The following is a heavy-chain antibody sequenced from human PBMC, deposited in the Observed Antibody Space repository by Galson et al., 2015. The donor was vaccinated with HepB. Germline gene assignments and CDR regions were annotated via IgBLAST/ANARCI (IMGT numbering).Heavy chain of an antibody. CDR2: INPNSGGT. V-gene: IGHV1-2*02. D-gene: IGHD5-12*01. Sequence: VKVSCKASGYPFTGYYMHWVRQAPGQGLEWMGWINPNSGGTNYAQKFQGRVTMTRDTSISTAYMELSRLRSDDTAVYYCARDTRSRGYSGSFDYWGQGTLVTVSS. J-gene: IGHJ4*02. CDR1: GYPFTGYY. CDR3: ARDTRSRGYSGSFDY.